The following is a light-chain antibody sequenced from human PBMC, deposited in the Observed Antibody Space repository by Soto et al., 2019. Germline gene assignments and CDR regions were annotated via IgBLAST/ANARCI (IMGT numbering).Light chain of an antibody. CDR3: QQYDNWLT. CDR1: QSVSSK. Sequence: EIVMTQSPATLSVSPGQRATLSCRASQSVSSKLAWYQQKPGQAPRLLIYGASTRATGIPARFSGSGSGTEFTLTISSLQSEDFEVYYCQQYDNWLTFGGGTKVEIK. CDR2: GAS. J-gene: IGKJ4*01. V-gene: IGKV3-15*01.